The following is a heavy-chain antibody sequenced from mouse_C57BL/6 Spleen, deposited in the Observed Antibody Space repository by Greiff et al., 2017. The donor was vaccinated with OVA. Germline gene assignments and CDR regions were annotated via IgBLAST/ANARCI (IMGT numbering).Heavy chain of an antibody. J-gene: IGHJ3*01. CDR3: AREGAYYSNYGFAY. CDR1: GYTFTSYW. Sequence: QVQLKQPGAELVKPGASVKLSCKASGYTFTSYWMHWVKQRPGQGLEWIGMIHPNSGSTNYNEKFKSKATLTVDKSSSTAYMQLSSLTSEDSAVYYCAREGAYYSNYGFAYWGQGTLVTVSA. CDR2: IHPNSGST. V-gene: IGHV1-64*01. D-gene: IGHD2-5*01.